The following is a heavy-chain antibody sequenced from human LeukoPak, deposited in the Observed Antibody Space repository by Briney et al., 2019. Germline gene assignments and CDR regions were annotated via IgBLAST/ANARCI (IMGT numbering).Heavy chain of an antibody. CDR2: IKQDGGEK. D-gene: IGHD1-26*01. Sequence: GGSLRLSCAASGFTFSSYWMSWVRQAPGKGLEWVANIKQDGGEKYYVDSVKGRFTISRDNSKNTLYLQMNSLRAEDTAVYYCARDSGSYSHYFDYWGQGTLVTVSS. CDR3: ARDSGSYSHYFDY. V-gene: IGHV3-7*03. CDR1: GFTFSSYW. J-gene: IGHJ4*02.